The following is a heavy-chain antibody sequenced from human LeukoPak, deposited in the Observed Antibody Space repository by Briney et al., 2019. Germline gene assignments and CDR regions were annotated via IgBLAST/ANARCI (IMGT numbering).Heavy chain of an antibody. CDR2: IYYSGST. Sequence: SETLSLTCTVSGGSISSSSYYWGWIRQPPGKGLEWIGSIYYSGSTYYNPSLKSRVTISVDTSKNQFSLKLSSVTATDTAVYYCARDRRRGTMVRGSFDYWGQGTLVTVSS. J-gene: IGHJ4*02. CDR3: ARDRRRGTMVRGSFDY. CDR1: GGSISSSSYY. D-gene: IGHD3-10*01. V-gene: IGHV4-39*07.